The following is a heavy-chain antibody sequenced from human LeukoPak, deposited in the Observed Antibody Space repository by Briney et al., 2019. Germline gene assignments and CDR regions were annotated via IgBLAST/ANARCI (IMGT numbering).Heavy chain of an antibody. V-gene: IGHV3-23*01. D-gene: IGHD3-9*01. CDR1: GFTFSSYA. Sequence: PGGSLSLSCAASGFTFSSYAMSWVRQAPGKGLEWVSAISGSGGSTYYADSVKGRFTISRDNSKNTLYLQMNSLRAEDTAVYYCAKDVPSISYDILTGYWYGMDVWGQGTTVTVSS. CDR2: ISGSGGST. J-gene: IGHJ6*02. CDR3: AKDVPSISYDILTGYWYGMDV.